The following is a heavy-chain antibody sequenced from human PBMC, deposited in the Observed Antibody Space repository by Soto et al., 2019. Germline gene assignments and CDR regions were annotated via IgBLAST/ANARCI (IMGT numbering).Heavy chain of an antibody. Sequence: ASVKVSCKASGGTFSSYAISWVRQAPGQGLEWMGGIIPIFGTANYAQKFQGRVTITADESTSTAYMELSSLRSEDTAVYYCARMTMNSPHAFDIWGQGTMVTVSS. CDR3: ARMTMNSPHAFDI. J-gene: IGHJ3*02. V-gene: IGHV1-69*13. D-gene: IGHD5-18*01. CDR1: GGTFSSYA. CDR2: IIPIFGTA.